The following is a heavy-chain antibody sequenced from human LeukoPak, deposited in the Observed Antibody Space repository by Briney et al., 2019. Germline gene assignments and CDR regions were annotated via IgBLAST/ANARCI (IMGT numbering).Heavy chain of an antibody. Sequence: GASVKVSCKASGGTFSGYAISWVRQAPGQGLEWMGGIIPIFGTANYAQKFQGRVTITADESTSTAYMELSSLRSEDTAVYYCARGLHYDFWSGYWFDYWGQGTLVTVSS. CDR2: IIPIFGTA. J-gene: IGHJ4*02. CDR1: GGTFSGYA. D-gene: IGHD3-3*01. V-gene: IGHV1-69*13. CDR3: ARGLHYDFWSGYWFDY.